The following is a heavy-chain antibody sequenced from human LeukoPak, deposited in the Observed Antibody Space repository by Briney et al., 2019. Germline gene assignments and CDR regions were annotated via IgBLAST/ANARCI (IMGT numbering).Heavy chain of an antibody. D-gene: IGHD5-24*01. V-gene: IGHV3-23*01. Sequence: GGSLRLSCAASGFTFSSYAMNWVRQAPERGLEWVSTISGSGDSTHYADSVKGRFTISRDNSENTLCLKMTSLRAEDAAIYYCTKASRATGYYMDVWGKGTTVSVSS. CDR3: TKASRATGYYMDV. J-gene: IGHJ6*03. CDR2: ISGSGDST. CDR1: GFTFSSYA.